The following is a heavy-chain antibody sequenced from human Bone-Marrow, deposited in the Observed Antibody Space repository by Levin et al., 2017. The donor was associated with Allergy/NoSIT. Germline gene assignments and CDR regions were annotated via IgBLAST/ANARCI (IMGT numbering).Heavy chain of an antibody. Sequence: GGSLRLSCAASGFTFSSYAMSWVRQAPGKGLEWVSAISGSGGSTYYADSVKGRFTISRDNSKNTLYLQMNSLRAEDTAVYYCAKDAKGYYYDSSGYYSLYYYGMDVWGQGTTVTVSS. D-gene: IGHD3-22*01. J-gene: IGHJ6*02. CDR1: GFTFSSYA. CDR3: AKDAKGYYYDSSGYYSLYYYGMDV. V-gene: IGHV3-23*01. CDR2: ISGSGGST.